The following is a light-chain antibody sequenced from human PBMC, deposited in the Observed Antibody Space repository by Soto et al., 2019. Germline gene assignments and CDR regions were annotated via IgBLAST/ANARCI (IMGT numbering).Light chain of an antibody. V-gene: IGKV1-5*03. CDR1: QTISSW. CDR2: KAS. J-gene: IGKJ1*01. CDR3: QHYTSYSAA. Sequence: DIQMTQSPSTLSGSVGDRVTITCRASQTISSWLAWYQQKPGKAPKLLIYKASTLKSGVPSRFSGSGSGTEFTLTISSLQPDYFATYYCQHYTSYSAAFGQGTQVELK.